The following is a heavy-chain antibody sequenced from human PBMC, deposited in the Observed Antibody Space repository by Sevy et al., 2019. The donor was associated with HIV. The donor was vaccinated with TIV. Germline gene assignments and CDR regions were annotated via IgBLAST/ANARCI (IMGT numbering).Heavy chain of an antibody. CDR3: AKDRLPNISSFDV. J-gene: IGHJ4*02. CDR2: ISWNSGNI. V-gene: IGHV3-9*01. D-gene: IGHD6-13*01. CDR1: GFTFNDYA. Sequence: SLRLSCAASGFTFNDYAMHWVRQAPGKGLEWVSGISWNSGNIGYADSVKGRFTISRDNAKNSLYLQMNSLRGEDTAFYYCAKDRLPNISSFDVWGQGTLVTVSS.